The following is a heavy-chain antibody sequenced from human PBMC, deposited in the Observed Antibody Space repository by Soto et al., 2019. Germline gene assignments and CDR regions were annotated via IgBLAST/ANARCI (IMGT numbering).Heavy chain of an antibody. CDR1: GYTFTSYR. D-gene: IGHD3-16*02. CDR2: INAYNGNT. J-gene: IGHJ5*02. CDR3: ARVRAPLAP. V-gene: IGHV1-18*01. Sequence: QVQLVQSGAEVKKPGASVKVSCKASGYTFTSYRISWVRQAPGQGLEWMGWINAYNGNTNYAQKLQGRVTMTTDTSTSTAYRELRSLISYDTAVYYRARVRAPLAPWGQGTLVPVCS.